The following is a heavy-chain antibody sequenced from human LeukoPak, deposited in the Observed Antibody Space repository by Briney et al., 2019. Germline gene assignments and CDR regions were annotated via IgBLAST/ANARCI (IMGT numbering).Heavy chain of an antibody. Sequence: GGSLRLSCAASGCTFSSSAMSWVRQAPGKGLDWVSGLSGGGGSTYYADSVKGRFTISRDNSKNTLYLQMNSLRAEDTAVYYCAKTGYCSSTSCSAGFDPWGQGTLVTVSS. V-gene: IGHV3-23*01. J-gene: IGHJ5*02. CDR3: AKTGYCSSTSCSAGFDP. CDR2: LSGGGGST. CDR1: GCTFSSSA. D-gene: IGHD2-2*01.